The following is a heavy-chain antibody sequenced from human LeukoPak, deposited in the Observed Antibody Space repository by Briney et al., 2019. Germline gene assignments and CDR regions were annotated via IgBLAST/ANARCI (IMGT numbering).Heavy chain of an antibody. CDR3: ARVRSKDVWRSYGSYYYYYYMDV. Sequence: PSETLSLTCTVSGGPISSSSYYWSWIRQPAGKGLEWIGRIYTSGNTNYNPSLKSRVTMSVDTSKNQFSLKLSSVTAADTAVYYCARVRSKDVWRSYGSYYYYYYMDVWAKGPRSPSP. J-gene: IGHJ6*03. D-gene: IGHD3-16*01. CDR2: IYTSGNT. CDR1: GGPISSSSYY. V-gene: IGHV4-61*02.